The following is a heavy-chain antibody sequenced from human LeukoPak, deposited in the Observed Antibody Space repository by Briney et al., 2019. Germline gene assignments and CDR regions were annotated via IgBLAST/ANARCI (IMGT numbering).Heavy chain of an antibody. D-gene: IGHD4-17*01. V-gene: IGHV3-23*01. J-gene: IGHJ4*01. CDR2: ISGSGDIS. CDR1: GFTFSSYA. CDR3: ARVNHGDYGGGYFDS. Sequence: PGGSLRLSCAASGFTFSSYAMTWVRQAPGKGLEWVSAISGSGDISYYADSVKGRFTISRDNSKNTLYLQMNSLRTEDTALYYCARVNHGDYGGGYFDSWGHGTLVTVSS.